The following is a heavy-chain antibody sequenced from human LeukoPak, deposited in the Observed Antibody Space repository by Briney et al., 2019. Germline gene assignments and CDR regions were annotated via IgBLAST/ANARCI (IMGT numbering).Heavy chain of an antibody. D-gene: IGHD6-19*01. J-gene: IGHJ4*02. CDR3: ASAAPGADGGWYGDGAGFDY. V-gene: IGHV3-21*04. Sequence: PGGSLRLSCAASGFTFSSYSMNWVRQAPGKGLEWVSSISSSSSYIYYADSVKGRFTISRDNAKNSLYLQMNSLRAEDTAVYYCASAAPGADGGWYGDGAGFDYWGQGTLVTVSS. CDR1: GFTFSSYS. CDR2: ISSSSSYI.